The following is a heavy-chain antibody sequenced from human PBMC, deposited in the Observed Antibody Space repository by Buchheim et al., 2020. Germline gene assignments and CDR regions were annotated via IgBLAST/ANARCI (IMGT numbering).Heavy chain of an antibody. CDR3: ATDMRDGWFVH. D-gene: IGHD3-16*01. CDR1: RLTFKNYG. CDR2: IWYDGSNK. J-gene: IGHJ5*02. V-gene: IGHV3-30*02. Sequence: QVQVVEFGGGVVQPGRSLRLSCTASRLTFKNYGFHWVRQAPGKGLQWVTFIWYDGSNKFYEDSVKGRFTISRDNSRNTVYLQMDSLRAEDTAVYYCATDMRDGWFVHWGQGT.